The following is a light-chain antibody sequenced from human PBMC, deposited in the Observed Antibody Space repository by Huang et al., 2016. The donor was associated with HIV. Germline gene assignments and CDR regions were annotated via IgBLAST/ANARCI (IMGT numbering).Light chain of an antibody. J-gene: IGKJ5*01. CDR1: QDISIW. V-gene: IGKV1-12*01. CDR3: LQADISPRS. Sequence: DIQMTQSPSSVSASEGDTVTITCRASQDISIWLAWYQQKPREAPTLLIHSASILVSGVPSRFRCSGSGTDFSLTINGLRPDDFATYYCLQADISPRSFGQGTRLDIQ. CDR2: SAS.